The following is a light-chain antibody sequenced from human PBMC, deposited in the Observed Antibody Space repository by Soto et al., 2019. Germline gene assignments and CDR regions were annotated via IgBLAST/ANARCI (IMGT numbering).Light chain of an antibody. V-gene: IGKV1-33*01. CDR1: QDIRKY. J-gene: IGKJ3*01. CDR2: GAS. CDR3: QHYDHLPPFT. Sequence: DIQMTQSPASLSASVGDRVTITCQARQDIRKYLSCYQQKPERAPQLLIYGASYLETGVPSRFSGSGYGTDFTFTISSLQPEDIATYYCQHYDHLPPFTFGPGTKVAI.